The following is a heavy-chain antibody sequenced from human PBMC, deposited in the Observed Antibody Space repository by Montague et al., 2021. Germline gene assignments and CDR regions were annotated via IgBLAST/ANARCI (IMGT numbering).Heavy chain of an antibody. D-gene: IGHD2-8*02. V-gene: IGHV4-61*10. J-gene: IGHJ4*02. CDR3: AADNEVGGVCDS. Sequence: SETLSLTCSVSGDSVRCGSYHWSWIRQSAGKGLEWIGCISNSGSTTYKTSLRSRVTISLDTSRNQFSLNLSSATAADTAVYYCAADNEVGGVCDSWGQGTLVTVSS. CDR1: GDSVRCGSYH. CDR2: ISNSGST.